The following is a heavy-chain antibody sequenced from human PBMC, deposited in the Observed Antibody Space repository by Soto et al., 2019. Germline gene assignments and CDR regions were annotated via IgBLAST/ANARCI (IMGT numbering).Heavy chain of an antibody. CDR1: GFTFNDYG. Sequence: GGCLRLSCSPSGFTFNDYGLSWVRQAPGKGLEWVSGTHWYGGSTGYADSVMGRFTISRDDGKNSLYLQMNSLRPEATALSHCARSHVDYGEYWGKGSMV. D-gene: IGHD4-17*01. V-gene: IGHV3-20*01. CDR3: ARSHVDYGEY. J-gene: IGHJ4*02. CDR2: THWYGGST.